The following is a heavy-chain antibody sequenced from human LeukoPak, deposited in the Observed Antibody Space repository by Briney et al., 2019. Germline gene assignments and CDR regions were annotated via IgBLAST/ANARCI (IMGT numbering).Heavy chain of an antibody. CDR1: GGSISSYY. CDR3: ARSPELRDAFDI. J-gene: IGHJ3*02. V-gene: IGHV4-59*01. CDR2: IYYSGST. D-gene: IGHD1-7*01. Sequence: SETLSLTCTVSGGSISSYYWSWIRQPPGKGLEWIGYIYYSGSTNYNPSLKSRVTISVDTSKNQFSLKLSSVTAADTAVYYCARSPELRDAFDIWGQGTMVTVSS.